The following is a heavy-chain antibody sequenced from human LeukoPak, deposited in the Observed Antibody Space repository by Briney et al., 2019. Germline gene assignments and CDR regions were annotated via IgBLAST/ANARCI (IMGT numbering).Heavy chain of an antibody. J-gene: IGHJ4*02. Sequence: PSETLSLTCAAYGGSFSGYYWSWIRQPPGKGLEWIGEINHSGSTNYNPSLKSRVTISVDTSKNQFSLKLSSVTAADTAVYYCVIGYYYHYWGQGTLVTVSS. V-gene: IGHV4-34*01. CDR1: GGSFSGYY. CDR2: INHSGST. CDR3: VIGYYYHY.